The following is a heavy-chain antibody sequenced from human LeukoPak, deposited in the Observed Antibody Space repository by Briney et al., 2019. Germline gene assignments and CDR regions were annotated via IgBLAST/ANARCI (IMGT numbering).Heavy chain of an antibody. D-gene: IGHD6-13*01. J-gene: IGHJ5*02. V-gene: IGHV4-59*08. CDR3: ATGRWGSSWYRGFDP. CDR2: IYYSGST. CDR1: GGSISSDH. Sequence: SETLSLTCTVSGGSISSDHWNWIRQPPGKGLEWIGYIYYSGSTNYNPSLKSRVTISVDTSKNQFSLKLSSVTAADTAVYYCATGRWGSSWYRGFDPWGQGTLVTVSS.